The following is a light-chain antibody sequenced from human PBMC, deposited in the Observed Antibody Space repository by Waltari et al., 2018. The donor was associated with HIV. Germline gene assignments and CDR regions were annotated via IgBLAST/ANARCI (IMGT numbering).Light chain of an antibody. CDR3: QAWGTNTVV. CDR2: EVT. Sequence: SYELTQPPSVSVSPGQTASTSCSGDNMGDKYVAWYQQRPGQSPVLVIYEVTKRPAGSPERVAGSNSGNTATRTISGTQAMDEADYYCQAWGTNTVVFGGGTKLTGL. J-gene: IGLJ2*01. CDR1: NMGDKY. V-gene: IGLV3-1*01.